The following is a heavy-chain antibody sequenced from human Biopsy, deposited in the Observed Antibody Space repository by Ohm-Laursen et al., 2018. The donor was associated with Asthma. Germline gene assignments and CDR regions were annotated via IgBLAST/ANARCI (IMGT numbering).Heavy chain of an antibody. Sequence: ASVKVSCKVSGYNFISFAIHWVRQAPGQRLEWMGWVNTGNGVTKYSQKFQGRVTITRDTSASTAYMELRSLRSEDTATYYCARTYYDFLTGQVKDVFGVWGQGTMVTVSS. CDR2: VNTGNGVT. D-gene: IGHD3-9*01. V-gene: IGHV1-3*04. J-gene: IGHJ3*01. CDR3: ARTYYDFLTGQVKDVFGV. CDR1: GYNFISFA.